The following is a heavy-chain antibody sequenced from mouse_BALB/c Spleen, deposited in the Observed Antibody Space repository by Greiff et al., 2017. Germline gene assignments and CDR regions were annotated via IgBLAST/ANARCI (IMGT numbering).Heavy chain of an antibody. Sequence: EVQGVESGGGLVKPGGSLKLSCAASGFTFSSYAMSWVRQTPEKRLEWVATISSGGSYTYYPDSVKGRFTISRDNAKNTLYLQMSSLRSEDTAMYYCARQVVDYWGQGTTLTVSS. CDR2: ISSGGSYT. D-gene: IGHD1-1*01. J-gene: IGHJ2*01. V-gene: IGHV5-9-3*01. CDR3: ARQVVDY. CDR1: GFTFSSYA.